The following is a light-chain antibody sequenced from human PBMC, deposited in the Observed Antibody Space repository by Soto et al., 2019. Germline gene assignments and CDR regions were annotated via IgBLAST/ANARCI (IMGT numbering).Light chain of an antibody. Sequence: SSELTQPPSVSVAPGKTASVACGGSNNGSKSVHWYQKKSGQAPVLVMYYDSDRPSGIPELFSGSNSGNTATLTISRVEAGDEADYYCQVWEISSGHVVFGGGTKLTVL. CDR2: YDS. CDR3: QVWEISSGHVV. V-gene: IGLV3-21*01. J-gene: IGLJ3*02. CDR1: NNGSKS.